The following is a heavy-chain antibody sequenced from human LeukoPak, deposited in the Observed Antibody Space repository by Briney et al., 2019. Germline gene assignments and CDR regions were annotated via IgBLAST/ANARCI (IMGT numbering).Heavy chain of an antibody. CDR3: ATGWILGATLTY. V-gene: IGHV4-38-2*01. CDR1: GYSISSGYY. D-gene: IGHD1-26*01. Sequence: PSETLSLTCAVSGYSISSGYYWGWIRQPPGKGLEWIGTIFHSGNTYYNPSLKSRVTISVYTSKNQFSLKLSSVTAADTAVYYCATGWILGATLTYWGQGTLVTVSS. J-gene: IGHJ4*02. CDR2: IFHSGNT.